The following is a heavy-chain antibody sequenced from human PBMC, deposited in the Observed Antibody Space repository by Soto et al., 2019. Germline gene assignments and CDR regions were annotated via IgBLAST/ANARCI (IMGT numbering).Heavy chain of an antibody. V-gene: IGHV3-72*01. J-gene: IGHJ4*02. Sequence: GGSLRLSCAASGFTFSDHYMDWARQAPNKGLEWVGRIRNKADGYTTEYAASVKGRFTVSRDDSKNSLYLQMNSLKTEDTAVYFCVRVRRRDGYKPPDYWGQGTLVTVSS. D-gene: IGHD5-12*01. CDR3: VRVRRRDGYKPPDY. CDR2: IRNKADGYTT. CDR1: GFTFSDHY.